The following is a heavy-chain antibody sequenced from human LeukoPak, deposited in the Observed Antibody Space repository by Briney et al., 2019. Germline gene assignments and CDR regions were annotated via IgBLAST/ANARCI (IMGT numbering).Heavy chain of an antibody. V-gene: IGHV3-23*01. J-gene: IGHJ5*02. CDR3: AKNGYCSSTSCYVDNNWFDT. Sequence: GGSLRLSCAASGFTFSSYAMSWVRQAPGKALEWVSAISGSGGSTYYADSVKGRFTISRDNSKNTLYLQMNSLRAEDTAVYYCAKNGYCSSTSCYVDNNWFDTWGQGTLVTVSS. D-gene: IGHD2-2*01. CDR2: ISGSGGST. CDR1: GFTFSSYA.